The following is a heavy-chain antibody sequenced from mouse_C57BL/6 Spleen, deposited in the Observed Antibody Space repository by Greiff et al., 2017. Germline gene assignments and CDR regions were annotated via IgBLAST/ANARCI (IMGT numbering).Heavy chain of an antibody. CDR1: GYAFSSYW. V-gene: IGHV1-80*01. Sequence: QVQLKQSGAELVKPGASVKISCKASGYAFSSYWMNWVKQRPGKGLEWIGQIYPGDGDTNYNGKFKGKATLTADKSSSTAYMQLSSLTSEDSAVYFCARSDYYCGREDYWGQGTSVTVSS. CDR3: ARSDYYCGREDY. D-gene: IGHD1-1*01. CDR2: IYPGDGDT. J-gene: IGHJ4*01.